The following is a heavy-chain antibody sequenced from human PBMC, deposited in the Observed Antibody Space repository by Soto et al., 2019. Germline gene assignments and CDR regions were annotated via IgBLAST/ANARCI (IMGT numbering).Heavy chain of an antibody. J-gene: IGHJ4*02. V-gene: IGHV1-8*01. D-gene: IGHD3-10*01. CDR1: GYTFTSYD. Sequence: QVQLVQSGAEVKKPGASVKVSCKASGYTFTSYDINWVRQATGQGLEWMGWMNPNSGNTGYAQKFQGRVSMTRNTSISTAYRELSSLRSEDTAVYYCGRGTYYGSGSNPIGDYWGQGTLVTVSS. CDR3: GRGTYYGSGSNPIGDY. CDR2: MNPNSGNT.